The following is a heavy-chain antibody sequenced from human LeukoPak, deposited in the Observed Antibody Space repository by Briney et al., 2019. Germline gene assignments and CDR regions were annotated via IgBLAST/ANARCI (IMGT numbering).Heavy chain of an antibody. V-gene: IGHV4-39*07. CDR2: IHYSGST. CDR1: GGSISSGSYY. D-gene: IGHD6-13*01. Sequence: SETLSLTCTVSGGSISSGSYYWGWIRQPPGKGLEWIGSIHYSGSTYYNPSLKSRVTVSVDTSKNQFSLKLSSVTAADTAVYYCARDSSWKGYNWFDPWGQGTLVTVSS. J-gene: IGHJ5*02. CDR3: ARDSSWKGYNWFDP.